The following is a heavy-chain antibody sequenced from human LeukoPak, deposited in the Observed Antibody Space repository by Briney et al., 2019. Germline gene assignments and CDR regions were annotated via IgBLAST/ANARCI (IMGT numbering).Heavy chain of an antibody. CDR1: GFTFSSYA. V-gene: IGHV3-23*01. J-gene: IGHJ4*02. CDR3: AKDLGGYYDSSGYSY. CDR2: ISGSGGST. Sequence: GGSLRLSCAASGFTFSSYAMSWVRQAPRKGLEWVSAISGSGGSTYYADSVKGRFTISRDNSKNTLYLQMNSLRAEDTAVYYCAKDLGGYYDSSGYSYWGQGTLVTVSS. D-gene: IGHD3-22*01.